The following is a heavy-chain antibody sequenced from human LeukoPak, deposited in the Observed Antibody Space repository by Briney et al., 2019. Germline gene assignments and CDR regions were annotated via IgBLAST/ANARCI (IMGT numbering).Heavy chain of an antibody. J-gene: IGHJ4*02. D-gene: IGHD2-2*01. V-gene: IGHV1-18*01. CDR3: ARDGLANCSSTSCYSTIGY. Sequence: GASAKVSCKASGYTFISYGISWVRPAPGQGLEWMGWSSAYNGNTNYAQKLQGRVTMTTDTSTSTDYMKLRSLRSDDTAVYYCARDGLANCSSTSCYSTIGYWGQGTLVTVSS. CDR2: SSAYNGNT. CDR1: GYTFISYG.